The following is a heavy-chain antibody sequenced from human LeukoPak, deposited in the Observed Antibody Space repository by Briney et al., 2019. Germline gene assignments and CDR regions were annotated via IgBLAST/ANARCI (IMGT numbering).Heavy chain of an antibody. Sequence: PSETLSLTCTVSGGSISTYYWSWIRQPAGKGLEWIGRIYTSGSTNYNPSLKSRVTMSVDTSKNHFSLKLSSATAADTAIYYCARVGKYYYDRTGAFDIWGQGTMVTVSS. J-gene: IGHJ3*02. CDR1: GGSISTYY. V-gene: IGHV4-4*07. CDR2: IYTSGST. CDR3: ARVGKYYYDRTGAFDI. D-gene: IGHD3-22*01.